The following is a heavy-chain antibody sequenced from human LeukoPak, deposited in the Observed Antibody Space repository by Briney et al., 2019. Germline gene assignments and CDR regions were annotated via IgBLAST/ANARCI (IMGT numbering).Heavy chain of an antibody. CDR2: VIPIFDTT. D-gene: IGHD2-2*01. CDR3: AISSCTISCYIFDN. CDR1: GYTFTSYG. J-gene: IGHJ4*02. V-gene: IGHV1-69*05. Sequence: SVKVSCKASGYTFTSYGISWVRQAPGQGLEWMGGVIPIFDTTDYAQKFQGRVTITTDESTSTAFMELSSLRSEDTAMYYCAISSCTISCYIFDNWGQGTLVTVSS.